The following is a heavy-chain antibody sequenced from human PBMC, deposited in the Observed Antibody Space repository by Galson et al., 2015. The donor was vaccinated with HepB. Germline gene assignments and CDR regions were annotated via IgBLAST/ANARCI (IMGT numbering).Heavy chain of an antibody. D-gene: IGHD2-2*01. J-gene: IGHJ4*02. Sequence: SLRLSCAASGFTFSSYGMHWVRQAPGKGLEWVAVISYDGSNKYYADSVKGRFTISRDNSKNTLYLQMNSLRAEDTAVYYCAKERHCSSTSCYFIDYWGQGTLVTVSS. CDR1: GFTFSSYG. CDR3: AKERHCSSTSCYFIDY. V-gene: IGHV3-30*18. CDR2: ISYDGSNK.